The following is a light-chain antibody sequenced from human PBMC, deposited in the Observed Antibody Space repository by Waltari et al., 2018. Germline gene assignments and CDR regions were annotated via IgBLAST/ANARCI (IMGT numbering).Light chain of an antibody. V-gene: IGKV2-28*01. CDR1: QSLLDRNGYTY. J-gene: IGKJ1*01. Sequence: DIVMTQSPLSLPVTPGEPASISCRSSQSLLDRNGYTYLDWYLQKPGQSPQLLIYLRSNRASGVPDRFSGSGSGTDFTLKISRVEAEDVGVYYCMQALQTPWTFGQGTKVEIK. CDR2: LRS. CDR3: MQALQTPWT.